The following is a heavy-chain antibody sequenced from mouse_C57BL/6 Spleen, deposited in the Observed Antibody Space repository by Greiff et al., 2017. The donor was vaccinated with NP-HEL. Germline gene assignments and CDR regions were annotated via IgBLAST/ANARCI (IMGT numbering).Heavy chain of an antibody. D-gene: IGHD1-1*01. V-gene: IGHV1-53*01. CDR1: GYTFTSYW. CDR3: ARLIYYYGSQYYFDY. J-gene: IGHJ2*01. CDR2: INPSNGGT. Sequence: VKLQQPGTELVKPGASVKLSCKASGYTFTSYWMHWVKQRPGQGLEWIGNINPSNGGTNYNEKFKSKATLTVDKSSSTAYMQLSSLTSEDSAVYYCARLIYYYGSQYYFDYWGQGTTLTVSS.